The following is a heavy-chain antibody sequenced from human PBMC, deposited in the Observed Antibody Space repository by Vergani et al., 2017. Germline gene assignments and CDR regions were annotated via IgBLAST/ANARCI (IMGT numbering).Heavy chain of an antibody. CDR3: AGFPAVTQRWLDY. J-gene: IGHJ4*02. V-gene: IGHV3-21*01. CDR2: ISSSSSYI. D-gene: IGHD4-17*01. CDR1: GFTFSSHS. Sequence: EVQLVESGGGLVKPGGSLRLSCAASGFTFSSHSMNWVRQAPGKGLEWVSSISSSSSYIYYADSVKGRFTISRDNAKNSLYLQMNSLRAEDTAVYYCAGFPAVTQRWLDYWGQGTLVTVSS.